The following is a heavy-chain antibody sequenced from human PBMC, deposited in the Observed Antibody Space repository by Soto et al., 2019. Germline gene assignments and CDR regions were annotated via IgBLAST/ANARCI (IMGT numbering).Heavy chain of an antibody. Sequence: AAVKVSCKASGYTFTSYGISWVRQAPGQGLEWMGWISAYNGNTNYAQKLQGRVTMTTDTSTSTAYMELRSLRSDDTAVYYCAXDVTTMVRGVTSRWFDPWGQGTLVTVSS. V-gene: IGHV1-18*01. CDR2: ISAYNGNT. J-gene: IGHJ5*02. CDR1: GYTFTSYG. D-gene: IGHD3-10*01. CDR3: AXDVTTMVRGVTSRWFDP.